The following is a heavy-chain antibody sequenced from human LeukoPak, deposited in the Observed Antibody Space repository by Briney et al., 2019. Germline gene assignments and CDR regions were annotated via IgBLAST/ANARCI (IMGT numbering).Heavy chain of an antibody. Sequence: GGSLRLSCVASGFTFSSYSMNWVRQAPGKGLEWVSSISSGSDHIYYADSVRGRFTISRDNAKNSLYLQMDSLRAEDAAVFFCARNDYSTSPGYDSWGQGTLVTVSS. D-gene: IGHD6-6*01. J-gene: IGHJ4*02. CDR3: ARNDYSTSPGYDS. CDR1: GFTFSSYS. CDR2: ISSGSDHI. V-gene: IGHV3-21*01.